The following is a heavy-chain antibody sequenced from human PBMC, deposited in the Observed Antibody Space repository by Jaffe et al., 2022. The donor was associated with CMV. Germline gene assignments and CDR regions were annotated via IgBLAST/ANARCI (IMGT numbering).Heavy chain of an antibody. CDR1: GYSFTSYW. Sequence: EVQLVQSGAEVKKPGESLKISCKGSGYSFTSYWIGWVRQMPGKGLEWMGIIYPGDSDTRYSPSFQGQVTISADKSISTAYLQWSSLKASDTAMYYCARCPREVSVFGDSTGDDAFDIWGQGTMVTVSS. J-gene: IGHJ3*02. CDR2: IYPGDSDT. D-gene: IGHD3-22*01. CDR3: ARCPREVSVFGDSTGDDAFDI. V-gene: IGHV5-51*01.